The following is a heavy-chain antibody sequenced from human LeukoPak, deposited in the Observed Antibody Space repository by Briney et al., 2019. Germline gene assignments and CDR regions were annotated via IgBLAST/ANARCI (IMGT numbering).Heavy chain of an antibody. D-gene: IGHD2-21*02. CDR2: IYPGDSDT. CDR1: GYSFTNYW. J-gene: IGHJ4*02. CDR3: ARRAYCGGDCYPDY. Sequence: KDGESLKISCKGSGYSFTNYWIGWVRQMPGKGLEWMGIIYPGDSDTRYSPSFQGQVSISADKSISTAYLQWSSLKASDTAMYYCARRAYCGGDCYPDYWGQGTLVTVSS. V-gene: IGHV5-51*01.